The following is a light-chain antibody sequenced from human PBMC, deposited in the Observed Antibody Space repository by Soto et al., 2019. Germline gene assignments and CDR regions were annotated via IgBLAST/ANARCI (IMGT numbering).Light chain of an antibody. CDR2: GAS. Sequence: EIVLTQSPGTLSLSPGERATLSCRASQSVSSSYLAWYQQKPGQAPRLLIYGASSRATGIPDRFSGIGSGTDFTLTISRLEPEDFAVYYCQQYGGSLPYTFGQGTKLEIK. J-gene: IGKJ2*01. CDR1: QSVSSSY. CDR3: QQYGGSLPYT. V-gene: IGKV3-20*01.